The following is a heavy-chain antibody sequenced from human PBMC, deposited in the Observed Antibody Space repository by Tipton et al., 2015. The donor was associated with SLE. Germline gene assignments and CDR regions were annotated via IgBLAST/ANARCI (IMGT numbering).Heavy chain of an antibody. CDR2: IYYSGST. J-gene: IGHJ4*02. CDR3: ARDLNDYGDYGVDY. CDR1: GGSISSHY. V-gene: IGHV4-59*11. Sequence: LRLSCTVSGGSISSHYWSWIRQPPGKGLEWIGYIYYSGSTNYNPSLKSRVTISVDTSKNQFSLKLSSVTAADTAVYYCARDLNDYGDYGVDYWGQGTLVTVSS. D-gene: IGHD4-17*01.